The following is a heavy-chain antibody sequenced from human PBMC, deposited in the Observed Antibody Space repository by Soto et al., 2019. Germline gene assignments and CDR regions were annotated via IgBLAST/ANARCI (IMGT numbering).Heavy chain of an antibody. V-gene: IGHV4-59*01. J-gene: IGHJ4*02. CDR2: MYHSGTT. CDR3: ARGRYYFDY. Sequence: QVQLQESGPGLVKPSETLSLTCTVSGGSISNYYWSWIRQPPGKGPEWIGYMYHSGTTNYNPSLKSRVTISIDTSKNQFSLRLSSVTAADTAVYYCARGRYYFDYWGQGALVTASS. CDR1: GGSISNYY.